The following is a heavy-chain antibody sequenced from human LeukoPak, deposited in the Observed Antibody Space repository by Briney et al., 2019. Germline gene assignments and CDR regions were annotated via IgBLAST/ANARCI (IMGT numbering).Heavy chain of an antibody. J-gene: IGHJ4*02. CDR2: ISASGSGT. V-gene: IGHV3-23*01. D-gene: IGHD6-19*01. CDR3: AKGRDTSGRQNFDF. Sequence: PGGSLRLSCEASGFTFTSYAMHWVRQAPGKGLGWVSSISASGSGTFYTDSMNGRFTISRDNAKKTFFLQMKNLRPGDTALYYCAKGRDTSGRQNFDFWGQGTLVTVSS. CDR1: GFTFTSYA.